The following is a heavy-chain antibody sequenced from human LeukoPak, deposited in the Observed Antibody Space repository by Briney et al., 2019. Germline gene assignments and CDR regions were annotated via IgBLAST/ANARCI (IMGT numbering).Heavy chain of an antibody. CDR1: GYTFTGYY. D-gene: IGHD6-19*01. J-gene: IGHJ4*02. CDR3: AIQIAVAGRFDY. Sequence: GSSVKVSCKASGYTFTGYYMHWVRQAPGQGLEWMGWINPNSGGTNYAQKFQGWVTMTRDTSISTAYMELSRLRSDDTAVYYCAIQIAVAGRFDYWGQGTLVTVSS. V-gene: IGHV1-2*04. CDR2: INPNSGGT.